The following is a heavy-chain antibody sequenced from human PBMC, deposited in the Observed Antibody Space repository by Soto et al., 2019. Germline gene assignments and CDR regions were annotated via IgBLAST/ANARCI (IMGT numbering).Heavy chain of an antibody. J-gene: IGHJ5*02. CDR3: ARGVGSGSYYNQYNWFDP. D-gene: IGHD3-10*01. V-gene: IGHV1-18*01. Sequence: QVQLVQSGAEVKKPGASVKVSCKASGYTFTNYGISWVRQAPGQGLEWMGWISAYNGNTKYAQKLQGRVTMTTDTHTXTXYMELRSLRSDDTAVYYCARGVGSGSYYNQYNWFDPWGQGTLVTVSS. CDR2: ISAYNGNT. CDR1: GYTFTNYG.